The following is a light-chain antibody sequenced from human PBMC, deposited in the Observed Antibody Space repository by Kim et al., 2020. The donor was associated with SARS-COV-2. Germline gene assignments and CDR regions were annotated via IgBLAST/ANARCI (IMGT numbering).Light chain of an antibody. CDR3: QVWDSSSDHPYV. CDR2: YDS. CDR1: NIGSKS. V-gene: IGLV3-21*04. Sequence: YELTQPPSVSVAPGKTARITCGGNNIGSKSVHWYQQKPGQAPVLVIYYDSDRPSGIPERFSGSNSGNTATLTISRVEAGDEADYYCQVWDSSSDHPYVFGTGTKVTVL. J-gene: IGLJ1*01.